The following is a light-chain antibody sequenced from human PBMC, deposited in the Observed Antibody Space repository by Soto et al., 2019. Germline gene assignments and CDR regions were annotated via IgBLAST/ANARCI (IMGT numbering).Light chain of an antibody. CDR3: QQYDNRPPIT. CDR2: DAA. Sequence: DIQMTQSPSSLSASVGDRVTITCQASQDLGNDLNWYQQKPGKAPNLLIYDAANLETGVPSWFSGSGSGTDFTFTISSLQPEDIATYYCQQYDNRPPITFGQGTRLEIK. V-gene: IGKV1-33*01. J-gene: IGKJ5*01. CDR1: QDLGND.